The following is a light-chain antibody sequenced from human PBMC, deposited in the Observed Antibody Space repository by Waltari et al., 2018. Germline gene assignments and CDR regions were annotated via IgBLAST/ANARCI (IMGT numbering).Light chain of an antibody. V-gene: IGKV1-39*01. CDR3: QQSYSTPVT. Sequence: DIQMTQSPSSLSASVGDRVTITCRASQSISSYLNWYQQKPGQAPKLLIYAASRLQSGVPSRFSGSGSGTDFTLTISSLQPEDFATYYCQQSYSTPVTFGPGTKVDIK. CDR1: QSISSY. CDR2: AAS. J-gene: IGKJ3*01.